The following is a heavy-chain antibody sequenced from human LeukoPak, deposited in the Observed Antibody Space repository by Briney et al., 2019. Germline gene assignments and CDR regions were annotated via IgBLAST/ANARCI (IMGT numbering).Heavy chain of an antibody. Sequence: GGSLRLSCAASGFTSSDYYMSWIRQAPGKGLEWVSYISSSGSTIYYADSVKGRFTISRDNAKNSLYLQMNSLRAEDTAVYYCARRIVATKAYYFDYWGQGTLVTVSS. CDR3: ARRIVATKAYYFDY. CDR1: GFTSSDYY. J-gene: IGHJ4*02. V-gene: IGHV3-11*01. CDR2: ISSSGSTI. D-gene: IGHD5-12*01.